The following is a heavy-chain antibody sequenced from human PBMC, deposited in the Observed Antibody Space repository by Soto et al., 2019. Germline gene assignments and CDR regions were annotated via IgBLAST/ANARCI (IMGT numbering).Heavy chain of an antibody. V-gene: IGHV4-59*01. J-gene: IGHJ3*02. Sequence: SETLSLTCIVSGGSISGFYWTWIRQPPGKGLEWIGYIHYTGSTKYNPSLRSRVSFSVDTSQNQFSLRLTSATAADTAVYYCASYGSGSLVGDDAFDIWGQGTTVTVSS. D-gene: IGHD3-10*01. CDR2: IHYTGST. CDR1: GGSISGFY. CDR3: ASYGSGSLVGDDAFDI.